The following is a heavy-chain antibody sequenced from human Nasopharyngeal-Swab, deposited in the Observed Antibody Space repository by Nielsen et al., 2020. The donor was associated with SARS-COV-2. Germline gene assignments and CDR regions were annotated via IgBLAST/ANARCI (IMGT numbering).Heavy chain of an antibody. Sequence: GESLKISCAASGFTISSSAMHWVRQAPGKGLEWVAVISYDGSNKYFADSVKGRFTISRDNSKNTLYLQMNSLRAEDTAVYYCASPPLDSSGYYYGFHYWGRGTLVTVSS. J-gene: IGHJ4*02. CDR2: ISYDGSNK. CDR1: GFTISSSA. CDR3: ASPPLDSSGYYYGFHY. D-gene: IGHD3-22*01. V-gene: IGHV3-30-3*01.